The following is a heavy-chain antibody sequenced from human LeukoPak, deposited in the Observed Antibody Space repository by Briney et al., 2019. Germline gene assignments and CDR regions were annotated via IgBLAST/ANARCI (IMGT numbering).Heavy chain of an antibody. V-gene: IGHV1-18*01. CDR1: GGTFSSYA. CDR2: ISAYNGNT. CDR3: AREDYGDYWGIDY. D-gene: IGHD4-17*01. J-gene: IGHJ4*02. Sequence: ASVKVSCKASGGTFSSYAISWVRQAPGQGLEWMGWISAYNGNTDYAQNLQGRVTMTTDTSTSTAYMELRSLRSDDTAVYYCAREDYGDYWGIDYWGQGTLVTVSS.